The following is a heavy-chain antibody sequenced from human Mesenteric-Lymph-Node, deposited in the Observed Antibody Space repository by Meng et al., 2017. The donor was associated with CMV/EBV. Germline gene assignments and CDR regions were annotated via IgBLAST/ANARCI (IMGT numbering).Heavy chain of an antibody. D-gene: IGHD5-12*01. V-gene: IGHV3-23*01. CDR1: GFTFSSYS. CDR2: ITGSGGTT. CDR3: AKLSGHDLGEFDF. J-gene: IGHJ4*02. Sequence: GESLKISCAASGFTFSSYSMSWVRQAPGRGLEWLSVITGSGGTTYYADSVKGRFTISRDNSENTLYLRMNSLRVEDTAIYYCAKLSGHDLGEFDFWGQGTLVTVSS.